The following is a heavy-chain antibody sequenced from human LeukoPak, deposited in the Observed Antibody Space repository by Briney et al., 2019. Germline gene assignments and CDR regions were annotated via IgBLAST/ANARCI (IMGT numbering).Heavy chain of an antibody. CDR3: ARGPYSSSWYRPY. D-gene: IGHD6-13*01. CDR2: ISSSSSYI. V-gene: IGHV3-21*01. J-gene: IGHJ4*02. Sequence: GGSLRPSCAASGFTFSSYSMNWVRQAPGKGLEWVSSISSSSSYIYYADSVKGRFTISRDNAKNSLYLQMSSLRVEDTAVYYCARGPYSSSWYRPYWGQGTLVTVSS. CDR1: GFTFSSYS.